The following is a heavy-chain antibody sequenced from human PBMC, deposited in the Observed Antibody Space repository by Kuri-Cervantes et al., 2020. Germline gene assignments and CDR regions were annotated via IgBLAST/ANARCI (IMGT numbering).Heavy chain of an antibody. J-gene: IGHJ4*02. CDR1: GGSISSYY. V-gene: IGHV4-4*07. CDR3: AATLDYYDSSGYYFR. Sequence: SETLSLTCTVSGGSISSYYWSWIRQPAGKGLEWIGRIYTSGSTNYNPSLKSRVTMSVDTSKNQFSLKLSSVTAADTAVYYCAATLDYYDSSGYYFRWGQGTLVTVSS. CDR2: IYTSGST. D-gene: IGHD3-22*01.